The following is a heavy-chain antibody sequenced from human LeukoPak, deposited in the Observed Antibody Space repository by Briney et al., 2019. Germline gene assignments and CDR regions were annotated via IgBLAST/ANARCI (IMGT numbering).Heavy chain of an antibody. CDR1: GFTFSDYS. D-gene: IGHD2-15*01. Sequence: GGSLRLSCAASGFTFSDYSMSWIRQAPGKGLEWVSYLDSSGSIIYYADPVKGRFTISRNNAKNSLYLQMNSLRAEDTAVYYCARRISLEYWGQGTLVTVSS. V-gene: IGHV3-11*01. CDR2: LDSSGSII. J-gene: IGHJ4*02. CDR3: ARRISLEY.